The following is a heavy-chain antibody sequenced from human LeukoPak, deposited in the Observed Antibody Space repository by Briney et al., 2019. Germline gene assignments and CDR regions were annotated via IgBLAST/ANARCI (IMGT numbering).Heavy chain of an antibody. V-gene: IGHV3-7*01. CDR1: GFTFSSYS. CDR2: IKQDGSEK. D-gene: IGHD3-3*01. CDR3: ARGGDFWSGYRYYFDY. J-gene: IGHJ4*02. Sequence: GGSLRLSCAASGFTFSSYSMNWVRQAPGKGLEWVANIKQDGSEKYYVDSVKGRFTISRDNAKNSLYLQMNSLRAEDTAVYYCARGGDFWSGYRYYFDYWGQGTLVTVSS.